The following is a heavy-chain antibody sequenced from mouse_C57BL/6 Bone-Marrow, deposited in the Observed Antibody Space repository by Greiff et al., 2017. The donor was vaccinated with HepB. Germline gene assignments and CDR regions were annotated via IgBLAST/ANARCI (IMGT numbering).Heavy chain of an antibody. CDR2: IYPGSGNT. CDR1: GYTFTDYY. V-gene: IGHV1-76*01. CDR3: AREGTTVVYYYAMDY. Sequence: VQLQQSGAELVRPGASVKLSCKASGYTFTDYYINWVKQRPGQGLEWIARIYPGSGNTYYNEKFKGKATLTAEKSSSTAYMQLSSLTSEDSAVYFCAREGTTVVYYYAMDYWGQGTSVTVSS. J-gene: IGHJ4*01. D-gene: IGHD1-1*01.